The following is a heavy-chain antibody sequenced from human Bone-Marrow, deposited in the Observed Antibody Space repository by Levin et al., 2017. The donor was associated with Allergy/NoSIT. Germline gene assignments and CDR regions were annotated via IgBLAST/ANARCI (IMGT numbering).Heavy chain of an antibody. Sequence: LSLTCAASGFTFGSYRLHWVRQAPGKGLEWVAFISYDGSEKNHADSVKGRFTISRDKTKKTLYLQMNSLRVEDTAVYYCARVYNSYNFDYWGQGTLVIVSS. D-gene: IGHD3-22*01. V-gene: IGHV3-30-3*01. CDR1: GFTFGSYR. J-gene: IGHJ4*02. CDR2: ISYDGSEK. CDR3: ARVYNSYNFDY.